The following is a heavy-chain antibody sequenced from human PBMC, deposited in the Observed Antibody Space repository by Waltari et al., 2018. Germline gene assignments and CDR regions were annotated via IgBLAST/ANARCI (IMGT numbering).Heavy chain of an antibody. J-gene: IGHJ4*02. CDR3: AITLNYCGGDCLDY. D-gene: IGHD2-21*02. Sequence: EVQLVESGGGLVQPGGSLRLSCAASGFTFSNYEMNWVRQAPGKGLECVSYISSSGSTIYYADSGKVRFAISRDNSKNSLYLQMNSLRAEDTAVYYCAITLNYCGGDCLDYWGQGTLVTVSS. V-gene: IGHV3-48*03. CDR1: GFTFSNYE. CDR2: ISSSGSTI.